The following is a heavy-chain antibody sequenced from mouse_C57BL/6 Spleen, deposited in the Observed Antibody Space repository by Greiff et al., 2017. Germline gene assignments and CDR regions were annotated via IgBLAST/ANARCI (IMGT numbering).Heavy chain of an antibody. CDR2: IYPGSGST. Sequence: QVQLQQPGAELVKPGASVKMSCKASGYTFTSYWITWVKQRPGQGLEWIGDIYPGSGSTNYNEKFKSKATLTVDTSSSTSYMQLSSLTSEDSAVYYGARIYYGYDEDYAMDYWGQGTSVTVSS. CDR3: ARIYYGYDEDYAMDY. V-gene: IGHV1-55*01. CDR1: GYTFTSYW. J-gene: IGHJ4*01. D-gene: IGHD2-2*01.